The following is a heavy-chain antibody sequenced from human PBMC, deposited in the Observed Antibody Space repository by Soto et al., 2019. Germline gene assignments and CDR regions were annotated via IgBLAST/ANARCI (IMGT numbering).Heavy chain of an antibody. V-gene: IGHV3-21*01. CDR1: GFTFSSYS. CDR3: ARRYNTAWTLEY. CDR2: ISSSSSYI. D-gene: IGHD1-20*01. J-gene: IGHJ4*02. Sequence: GGSLRLSCAASGFTFSSYSMNWVRQAPGKGLEWVSSISSSSSYIYYADSVKGRFTISRDNAKNSLYLQMNSLRAEDTAVYYCARRYNTAWTLEYWGQGPLVTVSS.